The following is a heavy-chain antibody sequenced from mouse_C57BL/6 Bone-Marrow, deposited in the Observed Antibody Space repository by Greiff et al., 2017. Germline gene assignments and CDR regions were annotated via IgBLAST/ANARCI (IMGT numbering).Heavy chain of an antibody. CDR3: AREGYYGSSYVDDFDY. CDR1: GFTFSSYA. Sequence: EVQLVESGGGLVKPGGSLKLSCAASGFTFSSYAMSWVRQTPEKRLEWVATISVGGSYTYYPDNVKGRFTISRDNAKNNLYLQMSHLKSEDTAMYYCAREGYYGSSYVDDFDYWGQGTTLTVSS. D-gene: IGHD1-1*01. CDR2: ISVGGSYT. J-gene: IGHJ2*01. V-gene: IGHV5-4*01.